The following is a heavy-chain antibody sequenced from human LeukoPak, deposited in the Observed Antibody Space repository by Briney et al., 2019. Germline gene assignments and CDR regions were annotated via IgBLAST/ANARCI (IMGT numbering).Heavy chain of an antibody. Sequence: PGRSLRLSCAASGFTFSSCAMHWVRQAPGKGLEWVAVISCDGSNKYYADSVKGRFTISRDSSKNTLYLQMNSLRAEDTAVYYCAREEYSYSYGYFDYWGQGTLVTVSS. CDR1: GFTFSSCA. J-gene: IGHJ4*02. CDR3: AREEYSYSYGYFDY. V-gene: IGHV3-30-3*01. D-gene: IGHD5-18*01. CDR2: ISCDGSNK.